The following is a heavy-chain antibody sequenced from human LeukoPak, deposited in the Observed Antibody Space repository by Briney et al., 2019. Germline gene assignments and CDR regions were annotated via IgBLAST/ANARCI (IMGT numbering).Heavy chain of an antibody. J-gene: IGHJ4*02. CDR2: VDPEDGET. V-gene: IGHV1-69-2*01. D-gene: IGHD3-16*01. CDR1: GYTFTDYY. Sequence: ASVKVSCKVSGYTFTDYYMHWVQQAPGKGLEWMGLVDPEDGETIYAEKFQGRVTITADTSTDTAYMELSSLRSEDPAVYYCATSYTTGNDYWGQGTLVTVSS. CDR3: ATSYTTGNDY.